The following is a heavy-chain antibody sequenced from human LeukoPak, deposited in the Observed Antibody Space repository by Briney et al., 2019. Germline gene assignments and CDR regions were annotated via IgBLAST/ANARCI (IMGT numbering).Heavy chain of an antibody. CDR1: GFTFKDYG. Sequence: GGSLRLSCAATGFTFKDYGMHWVRKPPGKGLEWVPGFNWNGGGTDYADSVKGRFTISRDNAKNSLYLQMTSLRPEDTALYYCAKHLRATNTYIFFGLDVWGQGTTVTVSS. CDR2: FNWNGGGT. V-gene: IGHV3-9*01. D-gene: IGHD5-24*01. J-gene: IGHJ6*02. CDR3: AKHLRATNTYIFFGLDV.